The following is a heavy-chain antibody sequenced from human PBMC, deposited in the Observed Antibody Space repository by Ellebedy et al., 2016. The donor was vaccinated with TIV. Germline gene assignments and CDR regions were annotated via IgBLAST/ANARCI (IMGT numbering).Heavy chain of an antibody. D-gene: IGHD5-12*01. CDR2: ISGSGCST. CDR1: GFAFPNDW. V-gene: IGHV3-23*01. Sequence: GESLKISCATSGFAFPNDWMSWVRQAPGKGLEWVSEISGSGCSTYYANSVKGRFTISRDNSKNTLYLQMNSLRAEDTAVYYGSKDLVVATIGGLFDYWGQGTLVIVSS. J-gene: IGHJ4*02. CDR3: SKDLVVATIGGLFDY.